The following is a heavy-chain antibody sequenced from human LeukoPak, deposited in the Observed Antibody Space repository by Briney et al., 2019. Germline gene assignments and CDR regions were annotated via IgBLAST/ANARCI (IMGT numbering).Heavy chain of an antibody. CDR2: INHSGST. J-gene: IGHJ4*02. D-gene: IGHD3-3*01. CDR3: ARGEGKTYYDFWSGYYPIYFDY. CDR1: GGSFSGYY. V-gene: IGHV4-34*01. Sequence: PSETLSLTCAVYGGSFSGYYWSWIRQPPGKGLEWIGEINHSGSTNYNPSLKSRVTISVDTSKNQFSLKLSSVTAADTAVYYCARGEGKTYYDFWSGYYPIYFDYWGQGTLVTVSS.